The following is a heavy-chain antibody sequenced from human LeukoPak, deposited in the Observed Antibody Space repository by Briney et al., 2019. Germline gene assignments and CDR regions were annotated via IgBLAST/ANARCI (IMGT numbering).Heavy chain of an antibody. CDR1: GFTFTSYA. V-gene: IGHV3-48*04. CDR2: ITNGGSTI. CDR3: ARSIGLAGGGVDV. Sequence: GGSLRLSCASSGFTFTSYAMSWVRQAPGKGLEWVSYITNGGSTIHHADSVKGRFTISRDNAKKTLYLQMNSLRAEDTAVYYCARSIGLAGGGVDVWGQGTTVTVSS. D-gene: IGHD4-23*01. J-gene: IGHJ6*02.